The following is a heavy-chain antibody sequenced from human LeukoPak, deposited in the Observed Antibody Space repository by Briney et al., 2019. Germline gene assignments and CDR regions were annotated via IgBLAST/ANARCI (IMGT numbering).Heavy chain of an antibody. CDR3: ARDGAPFDPNYEYYYYYMDV. CDR2: ISSSSSYI. D-gene: IGHD3-3*01. Sequence: GGSLRLSCAASGFTFSSYSMNWVRQAPGKGLEWVSSISSSSSYIYYADSVKGRFTISRDNAKNSLHLQMNSLRAEDTAVYYCARDGAPFDPNYEYYYYYMDVWGKGTTVTISS. J-gene: IGHJ6*03. V-gene: IGHV3-21*01. CDR1: GFTFSSYS.